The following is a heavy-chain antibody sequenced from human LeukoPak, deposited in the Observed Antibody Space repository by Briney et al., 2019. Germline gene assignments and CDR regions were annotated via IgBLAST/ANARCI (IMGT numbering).Heavy chain of an antibody. CDR1: GFTFRNYY. J-gene: IGHJ4*02. Sequence: GSLRLSCAASGFTFRNYYMIWIRQATGKGLEWLSYISSNGNTIYYADSVRGRFTVSRDNVKNSLFVEMNSLRAEDTAVYYCARDGYNYFDFWGQGTLVTVSS. D-gene: IGHD1-1*01. CDR3: ARDGYNYFDF. V-gene: IGHV3-11*01. CDR2: ISSNGNTI.